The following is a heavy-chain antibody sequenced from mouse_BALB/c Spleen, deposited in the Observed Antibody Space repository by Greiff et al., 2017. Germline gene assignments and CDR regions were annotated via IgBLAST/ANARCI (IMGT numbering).Heavy chain of an antibody. J-gene: IGHJ1*01. Sequence: VQLQQSGAELVKPGASVKLSCTASGFNIKDTYMHWVKQRPEQGLEWIGRIDPANGNTKYDPKFQGKATITADTSSNTAYLQLSSLTSEDTAVYYCAPSYGYDGNWYVDVWGAGTTVTVSS. CDR1: GFNIKDTY. V-gene: IGHV14-3*02. CDR3: APSYGYDGNWYVDV. CDR2: IDPANGNT. D-gene: IGHD2-2*01.